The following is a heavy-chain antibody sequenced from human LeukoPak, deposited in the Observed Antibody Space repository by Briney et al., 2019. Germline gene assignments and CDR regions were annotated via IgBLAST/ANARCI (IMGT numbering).Heavy chain of an antibody. V-gene: IGHV3-23*01. D-gene: IGHD6-13*01. J-gene: IGHJ4*02. CDR2: ISGSGGST. CDR3: ARRGGSSWSSFDY. CDR1: GFTFSSYA. Sequence: PGGSLRLSCAASGFTFSSYAMSWVRQAPGKGLEWVSAISGSGGSTYYADSVKGRFTISRDNSKNTLYLQMNSLRVEDTAVYYCARRGGSSWSSFDYWGQGTLVTVSS.